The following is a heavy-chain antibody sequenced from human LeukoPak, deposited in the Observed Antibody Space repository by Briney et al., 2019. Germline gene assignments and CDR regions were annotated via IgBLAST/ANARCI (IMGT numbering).Heavy chain of an antibody. D-gene: IGHD4-11*01. V-gene: IGHV3-64*02. CDR2: ISSNGGST. Sequence: GGSLRLSCAASGFTFSSYAMHWVRQAPGKGLEYVSGISSNGGSTYYAGSVKGRFTISRDNSKNTVNLQMGSLRIEDTAVYHCAKDRSDYSNYALGVLDYWGQGTLVTVSS. CDR3: AKDRSDYSNYALGVLDY. J-gene: IGHJ4*02. CDR1: GFTFSSYA.